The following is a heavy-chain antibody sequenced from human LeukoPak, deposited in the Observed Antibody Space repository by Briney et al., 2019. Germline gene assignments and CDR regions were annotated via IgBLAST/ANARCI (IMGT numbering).Heavy chain of an antibody. CDR3: ARDLRAAAGTYYYYYGMDV. V-gene: IGHV4-4*07. CDR1: GGSFSGYY. D-gene: IGHD6-13*01. J-gene: IGHJ6*02. Sequence: SETLSLTCAVYGGSFSGYYWSWIRQPAGKGLEWIGRIYTSGSTNYNPSLKSRVTMSVDTSKNQFSLKLSSVTAADTAVYYCARDLRAAAGTYYYYYGMDVWGQGTTVTVSS. CDR2: IYTSGST.